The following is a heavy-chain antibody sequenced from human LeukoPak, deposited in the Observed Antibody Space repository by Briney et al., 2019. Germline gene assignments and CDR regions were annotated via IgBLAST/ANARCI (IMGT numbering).Heavy chain of an antibody. CDR2: IYDSGTT. V-gene: IGHV4-30-2*01. CDR1: NGSISSGAYS. CDR3: ARSVLSPDGPDI. D-gene: IGHD2-21*01. J-gene: IGHJ3*02. Sequence: SQTLSLTCAVSNGSISSGAYSWSWIRQPPGKGLEWIGYIYDSGTTYYNPSLKSRVIISVDRSKNQFSLRVNSMTAADTAVYYCARSVLSPDGPDIWGQGTPVTVSS.